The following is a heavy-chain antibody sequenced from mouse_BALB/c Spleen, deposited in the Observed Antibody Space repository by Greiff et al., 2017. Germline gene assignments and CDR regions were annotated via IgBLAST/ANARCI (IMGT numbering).Heavy chain of an antibody. D-gene: IGHD2-10*02. Sequence: QVQLQQPGAELVMPGASVKMSCKASGYTFTDYWMHWVKQRPGQGLEWIGAIDTSDSYTSYNQKFKGKATLTVDESSSTAYMQLSSLTSEDSAVYYCARWGYGNWDDWGQGTTRTVSS. J-gene: IGHJ2*01. V-gene: IGHV1-69*01. CDR1: GYTFTDYW. CDR3: ARWGYGNWDD. CDR2: IDTSDSYT.